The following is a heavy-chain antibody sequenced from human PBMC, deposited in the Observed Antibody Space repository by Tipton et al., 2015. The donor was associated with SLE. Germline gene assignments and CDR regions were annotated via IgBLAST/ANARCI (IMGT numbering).Heavy chain of an antibody. J-gene: IGHJ6*02. D-gene: IGHD6-13*01. Sequence: TLSLTCSVSGASVTRTSHYWGWIRQSPGKGLEWIATVSYSGSTFSNPSLRGRVTISVDTSKNQFSLKLSSVTAADTAVYYCARIYAAGDYYYGMDVWGQGTTVTVSS. V-gene: IGHV4-39*07. CDR1: GASVTRTSHY. CDR2: VSYSGST. CDR3: ARIYAAGDYYYGMDV.